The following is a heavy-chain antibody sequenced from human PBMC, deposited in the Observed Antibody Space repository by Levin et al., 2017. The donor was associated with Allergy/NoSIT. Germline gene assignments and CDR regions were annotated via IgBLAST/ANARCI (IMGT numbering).Heavy chain of an antibody. Sequence: GESLKISCAASGFTLSGSAVHWVRQASGKGLEWLDRIRSKANNYATAYAASVQGRFIIAREDSKNTADLQMNSLKTEDTAVYYCSNYDILTGFLSWGQGTLVTVSS. V-gene: IGHV3-73*01. CDR1: GFTLSGSA. CDR2: IRSKANNYAT. D-gene: IGHD3-9*01. CDR3: SNYDILTGFLS. J-gene: IGHJ5*02.